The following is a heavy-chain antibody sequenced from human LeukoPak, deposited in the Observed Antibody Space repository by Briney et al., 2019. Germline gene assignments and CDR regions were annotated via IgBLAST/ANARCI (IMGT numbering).Heavy chain of an antibody. CDR2: IYPSDSDT. V-gene: IGHV5-51*01. J-gene: IGHJ4*02. CDR1: RYTFSNYW. Sequence: GESLKISCKGSRYTFSNYWIGWVRQMSGKGLEWMGIIYPSDSDTRYSPSFQGQVTISADKSLSTAYLQWSSLKASDTAMYYCARGSGSYHTAYMNWGQGSPVTVSS. CDR3: ARGSGSYHTAYMN. D-gene: IGHD1-26*01.